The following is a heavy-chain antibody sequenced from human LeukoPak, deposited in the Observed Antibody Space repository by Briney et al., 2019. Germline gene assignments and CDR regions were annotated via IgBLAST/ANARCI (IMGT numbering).Heavy chain of an antibody. CDR3: ARAWATDYFDY. CDR2: MYYSGTN. CDR1: GGSISSYY. V-gene: IGHV4-59*01. J-gene: IGHJ4*02. Sequence: SSETLSLTCTVSGGSISSYYWRWIRQPPGKGLEWIGYMYYSGTNNYNPSLKSRVTISVDTSKNQFSLKLSSVTAADTAMYNCARAWATDYFDYWGQGTLVTVSS.